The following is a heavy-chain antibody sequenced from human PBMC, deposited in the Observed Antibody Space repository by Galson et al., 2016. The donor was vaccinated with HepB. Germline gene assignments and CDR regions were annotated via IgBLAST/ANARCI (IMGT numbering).Heavy chain of an antibody. V-gene: IGHV1-18*01. CDR3: ARGRGGTYFENYYYGMDV. Sequence: SVKVSCKASGYTFTSFGITWVRQAPGQGLEWMGGISAYNGHTNYAQKLQGRVTMTTHTSTSTDYMELRSLRADYTAVYYCARGRGGTYFENYYYGMDVWGQGTTVTVSS. D-gene: IGHD1-26*01. CDR2: ISAYNGHT. CDR1: GYTFTSFG. J-gene: IGHJ6*02.